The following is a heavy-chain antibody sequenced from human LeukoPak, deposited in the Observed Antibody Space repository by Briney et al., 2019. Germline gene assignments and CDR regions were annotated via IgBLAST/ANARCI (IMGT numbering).Heavy chain of an antibody. D-gene: IGHD6-19*01. CDR1: GFRFSDYI. CDR3: TRRYGDHSGWAGYHDS. Sequence: QSGGSLRLSCVASGFRFSDYIMHWVRQAPGKGLEYVSAIRSDGSSTVYPNSMKGRFTISRDNSKSTLYLHLGSLRAEDTAVYYCTRRYGDHSGWAGYHDSWGQGTLVTVSS. CDR2: IRSDGSST. J-gene: IGHJ4*02. V-gene: IGHV3-64*01.